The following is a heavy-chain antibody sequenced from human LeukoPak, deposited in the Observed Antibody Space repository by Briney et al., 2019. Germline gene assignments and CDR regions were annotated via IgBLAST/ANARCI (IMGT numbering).Heavy chain of an antibody. D-gene: IGHD6-6*01. J-gene: IGHJ3*02. V-gene: IGHV3-53*01. Sequence: GGSLRLSCAASGFTFSDYYMSWVRQAPGKGLEWVSVIYSGGSTYYADSVKGRFTISRDNSKNTLYLQMNSLRAEDTAVYYCAREYSSSSDAFDIWGQGTMVTVSS. CDR3: AREYSSSSDAFDI. CDR1: GFTFSDYY. CDR2: IYSGGST.